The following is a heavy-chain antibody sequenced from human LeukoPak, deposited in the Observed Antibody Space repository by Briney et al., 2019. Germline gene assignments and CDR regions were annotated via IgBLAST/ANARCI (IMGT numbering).Heavy chain of an antibody. CDR2: IYPGDSDT. J-gene: IGHJ3*01. V-gene: IGHV5-51*01. D-gene: IGHD2-15*01. CDR1: GYSFTSYW. CDR3: AATGRSCTGGSCYSDDFDV. Sequence: GESLKISCKGSGYSFTSYWIGWVRQMPGKGLEWMGIIYPGDSDTRYSPSFQGQVTISADKSISTAYLQWSSLKASDTAMYYCAATGRSCTGGSCYSDDFDVWGQGTMVTVSS.